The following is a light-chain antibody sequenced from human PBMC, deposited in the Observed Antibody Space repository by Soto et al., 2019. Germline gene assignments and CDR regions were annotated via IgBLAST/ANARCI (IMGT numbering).Light chain of an antibody. V-gene: IGLV2-14*03. Sequence: QSALTQPASVSGSPGQSITISCTGTRLDVGGYNYVSWYQQHPGKAPKLIIYEVTNRPSGVSDRFSGSKSDNTASLTNSGLQTEDEADYYCCSYVSSKTYVFGTGTKLTVL. CDR1: RLDVGGYNY. CDR3: CSYVSSKTYV. J-gene: IGLJ1*01. CDR2: EVT.